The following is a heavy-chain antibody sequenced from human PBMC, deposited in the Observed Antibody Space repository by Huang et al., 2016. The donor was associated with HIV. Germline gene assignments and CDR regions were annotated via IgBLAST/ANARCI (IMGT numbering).Heavy chain of an antibody. Sequence: QVRLVESGGGVVQPGASLKLPCSASGFPFSAYAMAWVRQAPGKGVEWVSFIRYDGNNDYLIGSVKGRFTISRDNSNNTLYLRMNSLRPEDTAVYYCVKERGSSRARSSFDFWGQGTSVSVSS. D-gene: IGHD6-13*01. J-gene: IGHJ3*01. CDR3: VKERGSSRARSSFDF. V-gene: IGHV3-30*02. CDR2: IRYDGNND. CDR1: GFPFSAYA.